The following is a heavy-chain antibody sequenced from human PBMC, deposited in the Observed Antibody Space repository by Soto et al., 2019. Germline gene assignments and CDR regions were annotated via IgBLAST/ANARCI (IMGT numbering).Heavy chain of an antibody. J-gene: IGHJ5*02. CDR3: ARVGRGHGYCSGGSCKRVWFDP. CDR2: IKQDGSEK. CDR1: GFTFSSYW. D-gene: IGHD2-15*01. V-gene: IGHV3-7*01. Sequence: GGSLRLSCAASGFTFSSYWMSWVRQAPGKGLEWVANIKQDGSEKYYVDSVKGRFTISRDNAKNSLYLQMNSLRAADTAVYYCARVGRGHGYCSGGSCKRVWFDPWGQGTLVTVSS.